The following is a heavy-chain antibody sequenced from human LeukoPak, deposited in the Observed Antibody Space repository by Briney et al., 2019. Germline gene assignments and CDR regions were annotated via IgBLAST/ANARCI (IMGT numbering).Heavy chain of an antibody. CDR3: ARWSCDH. J-gene: IGHJ5*02. CDR1: GFTFSSYG. V-gene: IGHV3-33*01. CDR2: IWYDGSEK. Sequence: PGTSLGLSCAASGFTFSSYGMHWVRQAPGKGLEWVAVIWYDGSEKYYADSVKGRFTISRDNSKNTLFLQMSSLTAEDTAVYYCARWSCDHWGQGTLVTVSS.